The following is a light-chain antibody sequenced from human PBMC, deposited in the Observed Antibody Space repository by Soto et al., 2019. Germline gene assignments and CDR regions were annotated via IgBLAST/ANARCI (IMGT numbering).Light chain of an antibody. Sequence: EIVLTQSPGTLSLSTGERATHSCRASQSGDSSSLAWNQQKPGQAPRLLIYSTSSRATGIPDRFSGSGSGTDFTLTISRLEPEDFAVYYCQQYGSSSITFGQGTRLEIK. J-gene: IGKJ5*01. CDR2: STS. CDR1: QSGDSSS. CDR3: QQYGSSSIT. V-gene: IGKV3-20*01.